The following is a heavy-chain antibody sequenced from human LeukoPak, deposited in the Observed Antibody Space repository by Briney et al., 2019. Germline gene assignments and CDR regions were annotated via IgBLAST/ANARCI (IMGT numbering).Heavy chain of an antibody. D-gene: IGHD3-22*01. CDR1: VGSIRSYY. J-gene: IGHJ4*02. CDR3: ARHYYDSSGYYRFDY. V-gene: IGHV4-4*07. Sequence: SETLSLTRIVSVGSIRSYYWSWIRQPAGEGLEWIGRIYTSWSTNYNPSLKSRVTMSVDTSKNQFSLKLSSVTAADTAVYYCARHYYDSSGYYRFDYWGQGTLVTVSS. CDR2: IYTSWST.